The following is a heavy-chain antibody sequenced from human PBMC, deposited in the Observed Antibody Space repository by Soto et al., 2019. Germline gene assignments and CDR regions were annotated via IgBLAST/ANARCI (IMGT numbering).Heavy chain of an antibody. V-gene: IGHV4-39*01. CDR2: IYYSGST. CDR1: GGSISSSSYY. J-gene: IGHJ4*02. Sequence: QLQLQESGPGLVKPSETLSLTCTVSGGSISSSSYYWGWIRQPPGKGLEWSGSIYYSGSTYYNPALKGRVTISVDTSKNQFSLRLSSVTAADTAIYYCASLPDWGSGSNWGQGTLVTVSS. D-gene: IGHD3-10*01. CDR3: ASLPDWGSGSN.